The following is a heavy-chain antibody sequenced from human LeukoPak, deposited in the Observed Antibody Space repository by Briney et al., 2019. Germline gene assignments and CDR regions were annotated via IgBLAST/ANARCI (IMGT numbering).Heavy chain of an antibody. CDR1: GGSISSYY. V-gene: IGHV4-59*01. J-gene: IGHJ6*03. CDR3: ARTIAVAGTFPWYYYYYYMDV. D-gene: IGHD6-19*01. Sequence: PSETLSLTCTVSGGSISSYYWSWIRQPPGKGLEWIGYIYYSGSTNYNPSLKSRVTIPVDTSKNQFSLKLSSVTAADTAVYYCARTIAVAGTFPWYYYYYYMDVWGKGTTVTISS. CDR2: IYYSGST.